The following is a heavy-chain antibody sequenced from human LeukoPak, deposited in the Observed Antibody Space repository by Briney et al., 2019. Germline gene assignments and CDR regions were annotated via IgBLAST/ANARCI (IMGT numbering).Heavy chain of an antibody. Sequence: SETLSLACAVYGGSFSGYYWSWIRQPPGKGLEWIGAINHSGSTNFNPSLKSRVTISVATSKNQFSLKLSSVTAADTAVYYCARPRYSDYDKKPIDYWGQGTLVTVSS. CDR3: ARPRYSDYDKKPIDY. CDR1: GGSFSGYY. J-gene: IGHJ4*02. CDR2: INHSGST. D-gene: IGHD5-12*01. V-gene: IGHV4-34*01.